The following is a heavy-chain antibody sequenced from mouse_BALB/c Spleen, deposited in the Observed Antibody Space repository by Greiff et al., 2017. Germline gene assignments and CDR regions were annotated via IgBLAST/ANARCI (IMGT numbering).Heavy chain of an antibody. J-gene: IGHJ3*01. CDR1: GFTFSSYA. D-gene: IGHD1-1*01. CDR2: ISSGGST. CDR3: ARGDYYYGSRFAY. Sequence: EVKLVESGGGLVKPGGSLKLSCAASGFTFSSYAMSWVRQTPEKRLEWVASISSGGSTYYPDSVKGRFTISRDNARNILYLQMSSLRSEDTAMYYCARGDYYYGSRFAYWGQGTLVTVSA. V-gene: IGHV5-6-5*01.